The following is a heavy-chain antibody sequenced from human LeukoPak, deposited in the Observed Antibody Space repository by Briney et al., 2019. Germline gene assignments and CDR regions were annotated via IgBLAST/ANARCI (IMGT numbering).Heavy chain of an antibody. CDR1: GYTFTDYY. J-gene: IGHJ4*02. V-gene: IGHV1-69-2*01. CDR3: ATDLMITMVRGVILDY. D-gene: IGHD3-10*01. Sequence: ASAKISCKVSGYTFTDYYMHWVQQAPGKGLEWMGLVDPEDGETIYAEKFQGRVTITADTSTDTAYMELSSLRSEDTAVYYCATDLMITMVRGVILDYWGQGTLVTVSS. CDR2: VDPEDGET.